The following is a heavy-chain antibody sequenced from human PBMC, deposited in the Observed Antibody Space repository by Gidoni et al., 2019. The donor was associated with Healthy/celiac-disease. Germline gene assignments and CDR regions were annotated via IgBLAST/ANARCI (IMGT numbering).Heavy chain of an antibody. V-gene: IGHV1-8*01. D-gene: IGHD6-19*01. J-gene: IGHJ4*02. CDR1: GYTFTSYD. CDR2: MKHNSGNT. Sequence: QVQLVQSGAEVKKPGASVKVSCTASGYTFTSYDINWVRQATEQGLEWMVWMKHNSGNTGYGQKVQGRVTMTRNTYISTAYMELSSLRSEETAVYYCARGPQWLGHDYWGQGTLVTVSS. CDR3: ARGPQWLGHDY.